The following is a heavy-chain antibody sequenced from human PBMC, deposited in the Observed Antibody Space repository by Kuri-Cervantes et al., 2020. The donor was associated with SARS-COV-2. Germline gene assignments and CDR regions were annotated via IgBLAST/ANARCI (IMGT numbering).Heavy chain of an antibody. CDR3: AGGWRVLRFLEWFDYDAFDI. Sequence: ESLKISCTVSGGSISSHYWSWIRQPPGKGLEWIGYIYYSGSTNYNPSLKSRVTISVDTSKNQFSLKLSSLRSEDTAVYYCAGGWRVLRFLEWFDYDAFDIWGQGTMVTVSS. V-gene: IGHV4-59*11. CDR1: GGSISSHY. D-gene: IGHD3-3*01. CDR2: IYYSGST. J-gene: IGHJ3*02.